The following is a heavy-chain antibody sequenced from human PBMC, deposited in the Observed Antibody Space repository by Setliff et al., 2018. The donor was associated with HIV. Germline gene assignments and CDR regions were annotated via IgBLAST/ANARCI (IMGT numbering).Heavy chain of an antibody. Sequence: GESLKISCAASGFTFSSYSMNWVRQAPGKGLEWVSSISSSSSYIYYTDSVKGRFTISRDNAKNSLYLQMNSLRAEDTAVYYCAVHYYDSSGYDYWGQGTLVTVSS. D-gene: IGHD3-22*01. V-gene: IGHV3-21*01. J-gene: IGHJ4*02. CDR1: GFTFSSYS. CDR3: AVHYYDSSGYDY. CDR2: ISSSSSYI.